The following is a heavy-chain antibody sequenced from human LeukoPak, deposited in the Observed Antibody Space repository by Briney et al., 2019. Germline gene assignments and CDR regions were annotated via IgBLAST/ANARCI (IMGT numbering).Heavy chain of an antibody. CDR1: GYTFTSYY. CDR3: ARANDSYGSGSYYTDLSFDY. CDR2: INPSGGST. Sequence: GASAKVTCKASGYTFTSYYMHWVRQAPGQGHEWMGIINPSGGSTSYEQKFQGRVTMTRDTSTSTVYMELSSLRSEDTAVYYCARANDSYGSGSYYTDLSFDYWGQGTLVTVSS. J-gene: IGHJ4*02. D-gene: IGHD3-10*01. V-gene: IGHV1-46*01.